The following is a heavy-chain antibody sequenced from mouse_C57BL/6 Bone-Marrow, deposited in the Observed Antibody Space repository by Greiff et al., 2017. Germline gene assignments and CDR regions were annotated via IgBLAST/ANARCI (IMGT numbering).Heavy chain of an antibody. CDR3: ARRGGKYAMDY. J-gene: IGHJ4*01. Sequence: EVKVVESGPVLVKPGASVKMSCKASGYTFTDYYMNWVKQSHGKSLEWIGVINPYNGGTSYNQKFKGKATLTVDKSSSTAYMELNSLTSEDSAVYYCARRGGKYAMDYWGQGTSVTVSS. V-gene: IGHV1-19*01. CDR2: INPYNGGT. CDR1: GYTFTDYY. D-gene: IGHD1-1*01.